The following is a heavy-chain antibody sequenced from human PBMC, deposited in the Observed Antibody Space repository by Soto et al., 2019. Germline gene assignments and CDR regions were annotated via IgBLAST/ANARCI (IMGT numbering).Heavy chain of an antibody. V-gene: IGHV3-33*05. CDR1: GFTFRSYV. CDR3: ARWGTTGVLDV. D-gene: IGHD3-16*01. CDR2: TSYDVSNN. J-gene: IGHJ4*02. Sequence: QVQLVESGGGVVQPGTSLRLSCVGSGFTFRSYVIHWVRQAPGKGLEWGALTSYDVSNNFSGDSVKGRFTIPRDNSRNTVEVQMDGLGREGTALYYCARWGTTGVLDVWGQGTVVSVSS.